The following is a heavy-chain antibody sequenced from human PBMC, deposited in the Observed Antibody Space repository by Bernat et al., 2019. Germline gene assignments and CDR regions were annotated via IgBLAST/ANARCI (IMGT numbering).Heavy chain of an antibody. CDR3: AREVRPTLGAGKWIYGMDV. CDR2: ISAYNGNT. Sequence: QVQLVQSGAEVKKPGASVKVSCKASGYTFTSYGISWVRQAPGQGLEWMGWISAYNGNTNYAQKLQGRVTMITDTTTSTVYMELRSLRSDDTAVYYCAREVRPTLGAGKWIYGMDVWGQGTTVTVSS. D-gene: IGHD6-19*01. CDR1: GYTFTSYG. J-gene: IGHJ6*02. V-gene: IGHV1-18*01.